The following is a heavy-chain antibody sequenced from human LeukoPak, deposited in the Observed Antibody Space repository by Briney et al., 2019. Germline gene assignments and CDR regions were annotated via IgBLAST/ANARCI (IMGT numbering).Heavy chain of an antibody. D-gene: IGHD3-10*01. CDR1: GGSISSYY. CDR3: ARGGRKTGVVRGAEIDY. J-gene: IGHJ4*02. Sequence: TSSETLSLTCTVSGGSISSYYWSWIRQPPGKGLEWIGYIYYSGSTNYNPSLKSRVTISVDTSKNQFSLKLSSVTAADTAVYYCARGGRKTGVVRGAEIDYWGQGTLVTVSS. CDR2: IYYSGST. V-gene: IGHV4-59*01.